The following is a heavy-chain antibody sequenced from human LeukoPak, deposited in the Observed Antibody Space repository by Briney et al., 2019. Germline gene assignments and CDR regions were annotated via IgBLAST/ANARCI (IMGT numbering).Heavy chain of an antibody. CDR2: ISGSGGST. CDR1: GFTFSSYG. D-gene: IGHD3-22*01. CDR3: AKDPYYYDSSGYYDFTFDY. Sequence: GGSLRLSCAASGFTFSSYGMSWVRQAPGKGLEWVSAISGSGGSTYYADSVKGRFTISRDNSKNTLYLQMNSLRAEDTAVYYCAKDPYYYDSSGYYDFTFDYWGQGTLVTVSS. J-gene: IGHJ4*02. V-gene: IGHV3-23*01.